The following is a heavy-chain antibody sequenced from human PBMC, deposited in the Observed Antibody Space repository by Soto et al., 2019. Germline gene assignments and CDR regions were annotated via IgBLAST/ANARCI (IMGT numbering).Heavy chain of an antibody. D-gene: IGHD3-22*01. Sequence: QVQLVQSGAELRKPGASVKVSCKASGYSFSSYGINWVRQAPGQGLEWMGWINTYNGIRNYAQKFEDRVTMTTATSTNTVYMELRSLKSRETAICYCASDRLRGDDSSGFYSGGQGTLVTVSS. CDR2: INTYNGIR. V-gene: IGHV1-18*01. J-gene: IGHJ4*02. CDR3: ASDRLRGDDSSGFYS. CDR1: GYSFSSYG.